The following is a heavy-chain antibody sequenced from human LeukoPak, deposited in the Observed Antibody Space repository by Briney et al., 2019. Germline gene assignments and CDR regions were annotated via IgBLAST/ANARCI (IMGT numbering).Heavy chain of an antibody. CDR2: ISYDGSNK. Sequence: GGSLRLSCAASGFTFSSYGMHWVRQAPGKGLEWVAVISYDGSNKYYADSVKGRSTISRDNSKNTLYLQMNSLRAEDTAVYYCAKDYRGYSYGYGAGFDYWGQGTLVTVSS. V-gene: IGHV3-30*18. D-gene: IGHD5-18*01. J-gene: IGHJ4*02. CDR1: GFTFSSYG. CDR3: AKDYRGYSYGYGAGFDY.